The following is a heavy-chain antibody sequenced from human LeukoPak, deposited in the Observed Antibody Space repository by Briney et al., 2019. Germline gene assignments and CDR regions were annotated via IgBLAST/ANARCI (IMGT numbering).Heavy chain of an antibody. D-gene: IGHD7-27*01. CDR2: INTYNGNT. J-gene: IGHJ4*02. CDR1: GYTFTNYG. Sequence: GASVKVSCKASGYTFTNYGISWVRQAPGQGLEWMGWINTYNGNTNYAQKFQGRVTMTTDTSTSTAYMELRSLRSEDTAVYYCARGLGIPYYFDYWGQGTLVTVSS. V-gene: IGHV1-18*01. CDR3: ARGLGIPYYFDY.